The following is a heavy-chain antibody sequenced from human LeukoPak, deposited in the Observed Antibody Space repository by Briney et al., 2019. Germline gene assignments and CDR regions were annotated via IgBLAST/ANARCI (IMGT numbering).Heavy chain of an antibody. J-gene: IGHJ6*03. D-gene: IGHD1-26*01. CDR3: ARAVGATPSYYYYMDV. CDR2: TYYRSKWYN. CDR1: GDSVSSNSAA. Sequence: SQTLSLTCALSGDSVSSNSAAWNWIRQSPSRGLEWLGRTYYRSKWYNDYAVSVKSRITINPDTSKNQFSLQLNPVTPEGTAVYYCARAVGATPSYYYYMDVWGKGTTVTVSS. V-gene: IGHV6-1*01.